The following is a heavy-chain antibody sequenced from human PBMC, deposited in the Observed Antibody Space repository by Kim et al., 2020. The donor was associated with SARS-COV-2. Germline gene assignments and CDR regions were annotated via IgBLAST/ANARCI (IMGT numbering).Heavy chain of an antibody. J-gene: IGHJ6*02. CDR1: GYTFTSYY. CDR2: INPSGGST. Sequence: ASVKVSCKASGYTFTSYYMHWVRQAPGQGLEWMGIINPSGGSTSYAQKFQGRVTMTRDTSTSTVYMELSSLRSEDTAVYYCARDLGDRITMVRTKHYYYYGMDVWGQGTTVTVSS. V-gene: IGHV1-46*01. D-gene: IGHD3-10*01. CDR3: ARDLGDRITMVRTKHYYYYGMDV.